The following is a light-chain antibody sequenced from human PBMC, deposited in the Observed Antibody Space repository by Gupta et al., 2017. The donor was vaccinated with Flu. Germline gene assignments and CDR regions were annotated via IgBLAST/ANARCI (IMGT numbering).Light chain of an antibody. Sequence: EIVLTQSPGTLSLSPGERATLSCRASQSISDSYSAWYQQKPGQAPRLLIYGASYRATGIPERFTGSGYGTDFTLTITRREPEDFGVYYCQQFGSSSGITFGQGTRLEIK. V-gene: IGKV3-20*01. CDR2: GAS. CDR1: QSISDSY. CDR3: QQFGSSSGIT. J-gene: IGKJ5*01.